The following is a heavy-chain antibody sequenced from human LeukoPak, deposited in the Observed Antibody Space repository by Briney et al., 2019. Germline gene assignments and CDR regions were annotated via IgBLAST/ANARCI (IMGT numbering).Heavy chain of an antibody. D-gene: IGHD6-13*01. Sequence: ASVKVSCKASGYTFTSYYMHWVRQAPGQGLEWMGIINPSGGSSSYAQKFQGRVTMTRDTSTSTIYMEVSSLRSGDTAVYYCARVSYPGVAAAPFGYWGQGTLVTVSS. CDR1: GYTFTSYY. V-gene: IGHV1-46*01. CDR2: INPSGGSS. J-gene: IGHJ4*02. CDR3: ARVSYPGVAAAPFGY.